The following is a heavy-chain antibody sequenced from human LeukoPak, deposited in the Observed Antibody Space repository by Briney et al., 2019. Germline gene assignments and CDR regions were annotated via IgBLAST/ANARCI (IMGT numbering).Heavy chain of an antibody. CDR1: GFTFSSYS. V-gene: IGHV3-21*01. J-gene: IGHJ4*02. CDR2: VSTSSIYI. CDR3: ARSLWFGDSNLDY. Sequence: PGGSLRLSCAASGFTFSSYSMNWVRQAPGKELEWVSSVSTSSIYIYYADSLKGRFTISRDNAKNSLYLQMSSLRAEDTAMYYCARSLWFGDSNLDYWGQGTLVTVSS. D-gene: IGHD3-10*01.